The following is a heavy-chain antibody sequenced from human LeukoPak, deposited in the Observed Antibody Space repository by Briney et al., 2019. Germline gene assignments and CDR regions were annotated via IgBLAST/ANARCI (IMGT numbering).Heavy chain of an antibody. CDR2: IYHSGST. D-gene: IGHD1-26*01. Sequence: SETLSLICTVSADSISSGYYWGWILQSPGKGLEWIGSIYHSGSTYYNPSLRSRVTISVDMSKNQFSLRLNSVTAADTAVYYCARDGASASGSWFGPWGQGTLVIVSS. CDR3: ARDGASASGSWFGP. V-gene: IGHV4-38-2*02. J-gene: IGHJ5*02. CDR1: ADSISSGYY.